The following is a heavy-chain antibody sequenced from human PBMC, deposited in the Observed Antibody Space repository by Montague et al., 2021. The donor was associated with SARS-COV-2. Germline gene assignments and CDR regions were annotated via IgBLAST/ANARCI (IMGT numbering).Heavy chain of an antibody. CDR1: GSIFTTYW. CDR2: VYPADSHS. Sequence: QSGAEVKKSGESLRISCRASGSIFTTYWIGWVRQMPGKGLEWMGSVYPADSHSSQSPSLQGQVTISVDKSTTTAYLHWNSLKASDTAMYYCVTSQYGGNVGDLDVWGQGTMVTVSS. D-gene: IGHD4/OR15-4a*01. J-gene: IGHJ6*02. CDR3: VTSQYGGNVGDLDV. V-gene: IGHV5-51*01.